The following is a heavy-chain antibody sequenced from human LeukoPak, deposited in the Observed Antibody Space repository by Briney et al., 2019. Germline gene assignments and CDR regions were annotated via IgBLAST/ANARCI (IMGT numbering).Heavy chain of an antibody. Sequence: ASVKVSCKASGYTFTSYGISWVRQAPGQGLEWMGWISAYNGNTNYAQKLQGRVTMTTDTSTSTAYMELRSLRSDDTAVYYCARDGWIAARRSPSKHYGHYYYMDVWGKGTTVTVSS. J-gene: IGHJ6*03. CDR3: ARDGWIAARRSPSKHYGHYYYMDV. V-gene: IGHV1-18*01. D-gene: IGHD6-6*01. CDR1: GYTFTSYG. CDR2: ISAYNGNT.